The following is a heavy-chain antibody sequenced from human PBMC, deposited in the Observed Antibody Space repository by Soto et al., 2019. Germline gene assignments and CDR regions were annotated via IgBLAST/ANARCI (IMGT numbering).Heavy chain of an antibody. D-gene: IGHD5-12*01. CDR2: IIPIFGTA. CDR1: GGTFSSYA. Sequence: ASVKVSCKASGGTFSSYAISWVRQAPGQGLEWMGGIIPIFGTANYAQKFQGRVTITADKSTSTAYMELSSLRSEDTAVYYCARDRGGYSSYYYYYMDVWGKGTTATVSS. V-gene: IGHV1-69*06. J-gene: IGHJ6*03. CDR3: ARDRGGYSSYYYYYMDV.